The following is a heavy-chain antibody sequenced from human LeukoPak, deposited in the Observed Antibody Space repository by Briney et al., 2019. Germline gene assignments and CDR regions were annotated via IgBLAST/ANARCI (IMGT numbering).Heavy chain of an antibody. J-gene: IGHJ3*02. CDR2: INPNSGGT. D-gene: IGHD3-22*01. CDR3: ARTPIHYDSSGSTWGACDI. Sequence: ASVKVSCKASGYTFTGYYVHWVRQAPGQGLEWMGWINPNSGGTKYAQKFQGRVTMTRDTSISTAYMELSRLISDDTAVYYCARTPIHYDSSGSTWGACDIWGQGTMVTVSS. V-gene: IGHV1-2*02. CDR1: GYTFTGYY.